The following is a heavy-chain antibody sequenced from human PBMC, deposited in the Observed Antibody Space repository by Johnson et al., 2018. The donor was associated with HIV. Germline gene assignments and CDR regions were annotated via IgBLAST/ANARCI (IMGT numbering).Heavy chain of an antibody. CDR2: IWYDGSNK. D-gene: IGHD3-22*01. CDR1: GFSFTRSG. J-gene: IGHJ3*02. CDR3: AKELADSSGYYADAFDI. V-gene: IGHV3-33*06. Sequence: QVPLVEPGGGVVQPGRSLRISCGASGFSFTRSGMHWVRKPPGKGLECVAVIWYDGSNKYYAECVKGRFTISRDNSKNTLYLQLNSLRAEDTAVYYCAKELADSSGYYADAFDIWGQGTMFTVSS.